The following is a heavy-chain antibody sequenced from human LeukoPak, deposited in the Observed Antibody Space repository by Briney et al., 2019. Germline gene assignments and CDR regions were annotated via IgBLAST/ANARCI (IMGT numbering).Heavy chain of an antibody. D-gene: IGHD3-10*01. CDR2: IRYDGSNK. J-gene: IGHJ6*03. CDR3: AKAGITMVRGAFGDYYYMDV. CDR1: GFTFSSYG. Sequence: GGSLRLSCAASGFTFSSYGMHWVRQAPGKGLEWVAFIRYDGSNKYYADSVKGRFTISRDNSKNTLYLQMNSLRAEDTAVYYCAKAGITMVRGAFGDYYYMDVWGKGTTVTVSS. V-gene: IGHV3-30*02.